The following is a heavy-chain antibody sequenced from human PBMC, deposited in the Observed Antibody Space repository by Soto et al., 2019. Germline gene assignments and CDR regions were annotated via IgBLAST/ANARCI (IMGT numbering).Heavy chain of an antibody. CDR1: GFTFTSYG. V-gene: IGHV3-33*01. CDR3: ARDSCAGDCGGPEF. CDR2: IWSDGSAK. J-gene: IGHJ4*02. Sequence: QVHLVESGGGVVQPGRSLRLSCSAAGFTFTSYGMHWVRQAPGKGLEWVAVIWSDGSAKYYADSVKGRFTLSRDNSKNTLFLEMESLRAEDTAVYYCARDSCAGDCGGPEFWGQGTLVTVSS. D-gene: IGHD2-21*02.